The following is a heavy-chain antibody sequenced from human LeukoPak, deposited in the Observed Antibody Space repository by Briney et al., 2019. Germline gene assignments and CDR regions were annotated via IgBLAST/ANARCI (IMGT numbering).Heavy chain of an antibody. CDR2: IKSNPDGGTA. CDR3: STAVNGSYFD. Sequence: GGSLRLSCATSGFTFSTFAFNWVRQAPGKGLEGVGRIKSNPDGGTADYAAPVKGRFTISRDDSRNTLYLQMNNLEIDDTAVYFCSTAVNGSYFDWGQGTLVIVSS. V-gene: IGHV3-15*01. D-gene: IGHD1-26*01. J-gene: IGHJ1*01. CDR1: GFTFSTFA.